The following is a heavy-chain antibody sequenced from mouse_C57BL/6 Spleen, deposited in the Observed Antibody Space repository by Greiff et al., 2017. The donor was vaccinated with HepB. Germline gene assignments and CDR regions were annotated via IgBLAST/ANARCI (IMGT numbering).Heavy chain of an antibody. CDR2: ISDGGSYT. V-gene: IGHV5-4*03. CDR1: GFTFSSYA. D-gene: IGHD1-1*01. Sequence: EVNVVESGGGLVKPGGSLKLSCAASGFTFSSYAMSWVRQTPEKRLEWVATISDGGSYTYYPDNVKGRFTISRDNAKNNLYLQMSHLKSEDTAMYYCARGGDYYGSSYDYAMDYWGQGTSVTVSS. CDR3: ARGGDYYGSSYDYAMDY. J-gene: IGHJ4*01.